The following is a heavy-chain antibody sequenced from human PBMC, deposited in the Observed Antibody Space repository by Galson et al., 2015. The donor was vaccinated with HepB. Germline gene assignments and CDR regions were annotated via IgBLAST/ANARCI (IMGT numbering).Heavy chain of an antibody. V-gene: IGHV3-21*01. CDR3: ARGITMVRGVNRYYYYGMDV. CDR1: GFTFSSYS. J-gene: IGHJ6*02. CDR2: ISSSSSYI. Sequence: SLRLSCAASGFTFSSYSMNWVRQAPGKGLEWVSSISSSSSYIYYADSVKGRFTISRDNAKNPPYLQMNSLRAEDTAVYYCARGITMVRGVNRYYYYGMDVWGQGTTVTVSS. D-gene: IGHD3-10*01.